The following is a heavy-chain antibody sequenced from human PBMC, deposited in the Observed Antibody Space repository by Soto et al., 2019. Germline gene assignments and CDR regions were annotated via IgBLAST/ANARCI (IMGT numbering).Heavy chain of an antibody. CDR1: GDSLRSGDYY. CDR2: IYNSGST. D-gene: IGHD2-2*01. V-gene: IGHV4-30-4*01. J-gene: IGHJ5*01. CDR3: ARGVDTMAFDS. Sequence: QVQLQESGPGLVKPSQTLFLTCTVSGDSLRSGDYYWSWIRQPPGKGLEWIGYIYNSGSTYYEPSLRSRLTISEDMSKNQVSLRLTAVTAADTAVYYCARGVDTMAFDSWGQGTLVTVSS.